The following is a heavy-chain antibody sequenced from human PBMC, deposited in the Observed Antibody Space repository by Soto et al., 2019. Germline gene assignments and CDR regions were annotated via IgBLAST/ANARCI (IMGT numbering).Heavy chain of an antibody. J-gene: IGHJ6*02. D-gene: IGHD3-16*01. CDR1: GYIFVNYG. CDR3: GMVDNYVTPTPQDV. CDR2: ISPYTGNT. Sequence: QVQLVQSGDEVKKPGASVKVSCKASGYIFVNYGIAWVRQAPGQGLEWMGWISPYTGNTHSATKVQGRLTMTTDTPTSTVYMDLARLTSDDTAVYYCGMVDNYVTPTPQDVWGQGTTVTVSS. V-gene: IGHV1-18*01.